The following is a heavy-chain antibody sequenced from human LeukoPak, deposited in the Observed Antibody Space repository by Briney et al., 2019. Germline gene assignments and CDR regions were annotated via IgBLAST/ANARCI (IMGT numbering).Heavy chain of an antibody. CDR2: IIPILGIA. V-gene: IGHV1-69*04. CDR3: ARTLSIAGDAEYFQH. J-gene: IGHJ1*01. Sequence: KVSCKASGGTFSSYAISWVRQAPGQGLEWMGRIIPILGIANYAQKFQGRVTITADKSTSTAYMELSSLRSEDTAVYYCARTLSIAGDAEYFQHWGQGTLVTVSS. D-gene: IGHD6-6*01. CDR1: GGTFSSYA.